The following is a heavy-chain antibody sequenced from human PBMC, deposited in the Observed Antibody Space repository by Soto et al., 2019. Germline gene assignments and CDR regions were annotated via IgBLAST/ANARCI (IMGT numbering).Heavy chain of an antibody. Sequence: QVQLVQSGAEVKKPGSSVKVSCKASGDTFSFYTINWVRQAPGLGLEWVGRINPILSMSNYAQKFQGRVTMTADKSTNTAYMELRSLRSEDTAMCFCATSYGSGYRAFDSWGQGALVTVSS. J-gene: IGHJ4*02. CDR2: INPILSMS. CDR1: GDTFSFYT. CDR3: ATSYGSGYRAFDS. V-gene: IGHV1-69*02. D-gene: IGHD3-10*01.